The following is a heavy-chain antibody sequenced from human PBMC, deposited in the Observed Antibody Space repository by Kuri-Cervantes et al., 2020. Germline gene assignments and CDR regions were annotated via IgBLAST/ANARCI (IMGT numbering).Heavy chain of an antibody. D-gene: IGHD3-16*02. V-gene: IGHV3-30*03. CDR1: GFTFSSHG. CDR2: ISHDENNK. CDR3: ARAYYDYVWGSYRSDRSGMDV. Sequence: GESLKISCAVSGFTFSSHGMHWVRQAPGKGLEWVAVISHDENNKYYSDSVKGRFSISRGNSKNTLFLQMNSLRAEDTAVYYCARAYYDYVWGSYRSDRSGMDVWGQGTTVTISS. J-gene: IGHJ6*02.